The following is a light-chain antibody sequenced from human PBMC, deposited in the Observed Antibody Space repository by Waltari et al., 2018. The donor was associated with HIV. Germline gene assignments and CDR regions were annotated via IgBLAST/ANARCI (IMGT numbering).Light chain of an antibody. J-gene: IGKJ2*01. Sequence: DIQLTQSPSFLSASVGDRVTLTCRASQGIGSYLAWYQQKPGKAPKLLIYAASTLQSGVPSRFSGSGSGTDFTLTISSLQPEDYATYYCQQLNTYPYTFGQGTRLEIE. V-gene: IGKV1-9*01. CDR1: QGIGSY. CDR2: AAS. CDR3: QQLNTYPYT.